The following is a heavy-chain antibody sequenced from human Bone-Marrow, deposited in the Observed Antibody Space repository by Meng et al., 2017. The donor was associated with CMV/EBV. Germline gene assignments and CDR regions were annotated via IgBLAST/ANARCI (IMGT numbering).Heavy chain of an antibody. Sequence: GGSLRLSCAASGFTFSSYAMSWVRQAPGKGLEWVSAISGSGGSTYYADSVKGRFTISRDNSKNTLYLQMNSLRAEDTAVYYCARVFPLGYCSGGSCGWGQGTLVTVSS. CDR1: GFTFSSYA. D-gene: IGHD2-15*01. CDR3: ARVFPLGYCSGGSCG. CDR2: ISGSGGST. J-gene: IGHJ4*02. V-gene: IGHV3-23*01.